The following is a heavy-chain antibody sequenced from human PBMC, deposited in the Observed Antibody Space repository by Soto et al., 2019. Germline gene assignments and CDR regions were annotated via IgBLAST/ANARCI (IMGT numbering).Heavy chain of an antibody. CDR3: ATHPGGGGY. CDR2: IYSGGYT. CDR1: GFTVSNNY. J-gene: IGHJ4*02. D-gene: IGHD3-10*01. Sequence: EVQLVESGGGLIQPGGSLRLSCAVSGFTVSNNYMSWVRQAPGKGLEGVSVIYSGGYTAYGDSVKGRFTISRDNSKTQLDLQKNSRKAADPAVFSCATHPGGGGYWGQGTLVTVSS. V-gene: IGHV3-53*01.